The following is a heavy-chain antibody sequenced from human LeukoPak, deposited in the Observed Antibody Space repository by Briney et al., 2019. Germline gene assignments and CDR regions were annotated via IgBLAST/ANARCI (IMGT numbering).Heavy chain of an antibody. Sequence: KPSETLSLSCTVSGGSISTYYWSWIRQPPGKGLEWIGHIHYSGSTNYNPSLKSRVTISLDTSKNQFSLNLSSVTAADTAVYYCARTSGWYRFDYWGQGTLVTVSS. CDR3: ARTSGWYRFDY. CDR1: GGSISTYY. CDR2: IHYSGST. V-gene: IGHV4-59*01. D-gene: IGHD6-19*01. J-gene: IGHJ4*02.